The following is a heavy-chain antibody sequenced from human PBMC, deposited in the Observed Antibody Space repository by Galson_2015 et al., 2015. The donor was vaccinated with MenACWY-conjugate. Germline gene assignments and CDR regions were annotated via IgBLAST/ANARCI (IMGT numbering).Heavy chain of an antibody. Sequence: SVKVSCKASSYMFANYGIRWVRQAPGQGLEWIGWISVYSGNTNYAEKFQDRVTMTTDTSITTAYMELSSLSSEDTAVYFCARVTGGRFDLWGQGTLVTVSS. CDR2: ISVYSGNT. CDR3: ARVTGGRFDL. CDR1: SYMFANYG. D-gene: IGHD3-16*01. V-gene: IGHV1-18*01. J-gene: IGHJ4*02.